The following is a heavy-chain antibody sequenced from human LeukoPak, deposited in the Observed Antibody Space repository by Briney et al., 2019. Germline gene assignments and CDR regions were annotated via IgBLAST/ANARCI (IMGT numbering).Heavy chain of an antibody. V-gene: IGHV3-23*01. CDR3: ANSDYDSSGYYGGFDY. D-gene: IGHD3-22*01. Sequence: PGGSLRLSCAASGFTFSSYAMSWVRQAPGKGLEWVSAISCSGGSTYYADSVKGRFTISRDNSKNTLYLQMNSLRAEDTAVYYCANSDYDSSGYYGGFDYWGQGTLVTVSS. CDR2: ISCSGGST. J-gene: IGHJ4*02. CDR1: GFTFSSYA.